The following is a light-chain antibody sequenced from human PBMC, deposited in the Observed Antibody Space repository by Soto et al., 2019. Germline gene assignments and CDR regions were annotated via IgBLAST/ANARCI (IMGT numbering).Light chain of an antibody. Sequence: QPVLTQPPSASGTPGQRVTISCSGSSSNIGSNYVYWYQQVQGTAPRLLMYRAIQRPSGVPDRFAGYTSGTAASLAISGLRSEDEADYYCAAWDDTLKGLVFGGGTKLTVL. J-gene: IGLJ2*01. CDR1: SSNIGSNY. CDR3: AAWDDTLKGLV. V-gene: IGLV1-47*01. CDR2: RAI.